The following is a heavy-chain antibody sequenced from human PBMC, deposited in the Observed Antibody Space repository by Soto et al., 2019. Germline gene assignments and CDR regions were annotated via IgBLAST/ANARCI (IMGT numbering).Heavy chain of an antibody. CDR1: GGSFSGYY. CDR3: ARADDVCEFDP. CDR2: INHSGST. V-gene: IGHV4-34*01. Sequence: TSETLSLTCAVYGGSFSGYYWSWIRQPPGKGLEWIGEINHSGSTNYNPSLKSRVTISVDTSKNQFSLKLSSVTAADTAVYYCARADDVCEFDPWGQGTLVTVSS. J-gene: IGHJ5*02.